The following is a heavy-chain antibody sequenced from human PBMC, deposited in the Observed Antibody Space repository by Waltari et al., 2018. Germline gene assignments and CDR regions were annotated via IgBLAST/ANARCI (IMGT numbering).Heavy chain of an antibody. J-gene: IGHJ3*02. Sequence: QVQLQQWGAGLLKPSETLSVTCAVYGGSFSGYYWSWIRQPLGKGREWIGEINHSGNTNYNPSLKSRVTISVDTAKNQCSLKLSSGTAADTAVYYCARVHSRLSYYYDSSGGNACDIWGQGTMVTVSS. D-gene: IGHD3-22*01. V-gene: IGHV4-34*01. CDR3: ARVHSRLSYYYDSSGGNACDI. CDR2: INHSGNT. CDR1: GGSFSGYY.